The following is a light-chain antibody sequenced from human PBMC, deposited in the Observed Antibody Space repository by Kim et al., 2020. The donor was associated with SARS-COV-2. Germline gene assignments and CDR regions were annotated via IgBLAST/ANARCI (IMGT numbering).Light chain of an antibody. CDR1: ISNIGSNY. CDR2: RNN. CDR3: SAWDDSLRGIV. J-gene: IGLJ7*01. Sequence: GQRVTIVCSGDISNIGSNYVFWYQQLPRTAPKLLIYRNNQRPSGVPDRFSGSKSGTSASLAISGLRSEDEAHYFCSAWDDSLRGIVFGEGTQLTVL. V-gene: IGLV1-47*01.